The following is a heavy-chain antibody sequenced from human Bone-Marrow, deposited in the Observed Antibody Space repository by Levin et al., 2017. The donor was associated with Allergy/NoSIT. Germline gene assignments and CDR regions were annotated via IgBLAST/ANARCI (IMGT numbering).Heavy chain of an antibody. J-gene: IGHJ4*02. CDR3: VNQDGNWVFDS. D-gene: IGHD4-23*01. CDR2: INPSGSP. Sequence: PSETLSLTCAVSGGSFSGYYWSWIRQSPGKGLEWIGEINPSGSPNYNPPFKSRASMSLDTSKNQFSLRLTSVTAADTAVYYCVNQDGNWVFDSWGQGTLVTVSS. V-gene: IGHV4-34*01. CDR1: GGSFSGYY.